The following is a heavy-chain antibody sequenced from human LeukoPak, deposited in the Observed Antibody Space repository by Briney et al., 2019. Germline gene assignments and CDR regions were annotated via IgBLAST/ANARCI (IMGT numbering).Heavy chain of an antibody. CDR3: AKEVVATIVSLYYFDS. V-gene: IGHV3-23*01. Sequence: PGGSLRLSCEASGFTFSNYAMSWVRQAPGKGLEWVSIISGGGGSTYYADSVKGRFTISRDNSKNTLYLQMNSLRAEDTAIYYCAKEVVATIVSLYYFDSWGQGTLVTVSS. CDR1: GFTFSNYA. J-gene: IGHJ4*02. D-gene: IGHD5-12*01. CDR2: ISGGGGST.